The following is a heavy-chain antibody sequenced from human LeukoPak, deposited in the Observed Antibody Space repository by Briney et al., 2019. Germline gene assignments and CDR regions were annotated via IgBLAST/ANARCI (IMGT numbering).Heavy chain of an antibody. D-gene: IGHD3-22*01. V-gene: IGHV1-2*06. J-gene: IGHJ3*02. CDR3: AGEDNSSGYRPFDI. Sequence: ASVKVSCKASGYTFTGYYIHWVRQAPGQGLEWVGRINPNNDGTNYAQKFQGRVTTTRDMSMSTAYMELSRLRSDDTAVYYCAGEDNSSGYRPFDIWGQGTMVTVPS. CDR2: INPNNDGT. CDR1: GYTFTGYY.